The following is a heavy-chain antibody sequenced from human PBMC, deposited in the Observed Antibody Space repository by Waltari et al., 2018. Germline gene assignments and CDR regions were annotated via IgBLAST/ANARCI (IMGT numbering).Heavy chain of an antibody. J-gene: IGHJ4*02. CDR1: GGTLSSYA. V-gene: IGHV1-69*01. Sequence: QVQLVQSGAEVKKPGSPLKFSCKASGGTLSSYAITWVRRAPGQGLEWMGGIIPIFVTANYAQKLQGRVTITADESTSTAYMELSRLRSEDTAVYYCARGSSSGYYTFDYWGQGTMVTVSS. CDR3: ARGSSSGYYTFDY. CDR2: IIPIFVTA. D-gene: IGHD3-22*01.